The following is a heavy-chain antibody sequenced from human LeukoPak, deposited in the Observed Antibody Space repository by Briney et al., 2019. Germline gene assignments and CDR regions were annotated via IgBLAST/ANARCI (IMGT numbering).Heavy chain of an antibody. CDR1: GGSFSGYY. Sequence: SETLSLTCAVYGGSFSGYYWSWIRQPPGKGLEWIGSIYYSGSTYYKPSLKSRLTISVDTSKNQFSLKLTSVTAADTAVYYCARLVGTASYYFDFWGLGTLVSVSS. D-gene: IGHD6-19*01. CDR3: ARLVGTASYYFDF. CDR2: IYYSGST. V-gene: IGHV4-34*01. J-gene: IGHJ4*02.